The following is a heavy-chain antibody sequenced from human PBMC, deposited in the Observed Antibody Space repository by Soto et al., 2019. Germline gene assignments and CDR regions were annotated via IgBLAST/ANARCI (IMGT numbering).Heavy chain of an antibody. CDR3: ARHTGNAQAGRHFDS. CDR1: GLTFTSHA. Sequence: GGSLRLSCAASGLTFTSHAMTWVRRAPGKGLEWVSTISGSGHTSFYADSVKGRFTISRDNSKNTLFLQMGGLGAEDTAIYYCARHTGNAQAGRHFDSWGQGTLVTVSS. J-gene: IGHJ4*02. CDR2: ISGSGHTS. V-gene: IGHV3-23*01. D-gene: IGHD1-26*01.